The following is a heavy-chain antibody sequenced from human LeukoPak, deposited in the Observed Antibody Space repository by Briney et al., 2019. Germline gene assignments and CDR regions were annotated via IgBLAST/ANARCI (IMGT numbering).Heavy chain of an antibody. D-gene: IGHD2-15*01. CDR3: ARPSWVANWFDP. V-gene: IGHV1-69*05. J-gene: IGHJ5*02. CDR1: GGTFSSYA. Sequence: SVKVSCKASGGTFSSYAISWVRQAPGQGLEWMGGIIPIFGTANYAQKFQGRVTITTEESTSTAYMELNSLTSEDTAVYYCARPSWVANWFDPWGKGTLVTVSS. CDR2: IIPIFGTA.